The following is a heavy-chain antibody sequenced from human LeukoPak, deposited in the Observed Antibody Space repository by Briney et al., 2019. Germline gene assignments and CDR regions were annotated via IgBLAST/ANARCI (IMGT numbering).Heavy chain of an antibody. J-gene: IGHJ6*03. Sequence: GGSLRLSCAASGFTFSIYGMHWVRQAPGKGLEWVSFIRYDGSNKYYADSVKGRLTISRDNSKKTLYLQMNSLRAEDKAVYYCAKEYAGSHYYFYYMNVWGKGTTVTVSS. V-gene: IGHV3-30*02. CDR3: AKEYAGSHYYFYYMNV. CDR2: IRYDGSNK. CDR1: GFTFSIYG.